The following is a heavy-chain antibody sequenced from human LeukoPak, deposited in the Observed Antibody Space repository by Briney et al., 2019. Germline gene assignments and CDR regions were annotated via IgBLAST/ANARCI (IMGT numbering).Heavy chain of an antibody. CDR2: ISGGGGST. Sequence: GGSLRPSCVASGFTFNNYAMNWVRQAPGKGLEWVSSISGGGGSTFYADSVKGRFTISRDNSKITVDLQMNSLRAEDTAVYYCAKGIGIAAASSDALDIWGQGTIVTVSA. CDR1: GFTFNNYA. J-gene: IGHJ3*02. V-gene: IGHV3-23*01. D-gene: IGHD6-13*01. CDR3: AKGIGIAAASSDALDI.